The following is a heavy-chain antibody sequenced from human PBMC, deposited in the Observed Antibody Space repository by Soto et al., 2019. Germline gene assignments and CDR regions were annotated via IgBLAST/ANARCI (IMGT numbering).Heavy chain of an antibody. J-gene: IGHJ3*02. CDR1: GFTFSSYA. V-gene: IGHV3-23*01. CDR3: AKSRSATRGSFDI. Sequence: GGSLRLSCAASGFTFSSYAMSWVRQAPGKGLEWVSGISRSGDNTDYADSVKGRFTISRDNSKNTLFIQMNSLRAEDTAVFYCAKSRSATRGSFDIWGQGTMVTVSS. D-gene: IGHD5-12*01. CDR2: ISRSGDNT.